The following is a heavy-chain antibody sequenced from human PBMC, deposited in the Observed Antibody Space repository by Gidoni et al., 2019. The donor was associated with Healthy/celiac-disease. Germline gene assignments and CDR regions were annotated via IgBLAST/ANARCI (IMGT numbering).Heavy chain of an antibody. J-gene: IGHJ4*02. Sequence: QVQLQESGPGLVKPSETLSLTCTVSGGSISSYYWSWIRQPAGKGLEWIGRIYTSGSTNYNPSLKSRVTMSVDTSKNQFSLKLSSVTAADTAVYYCAREGFIRHNSGWWTYDYWGQGTLVTVSS. V-gene: IGHV4-4*07. D-gene: IGHD6-19*01. CDR2: IYTSGST. CDR3: AREGFIRHNSGWWTYDY. CDR1: GGSISSYY.